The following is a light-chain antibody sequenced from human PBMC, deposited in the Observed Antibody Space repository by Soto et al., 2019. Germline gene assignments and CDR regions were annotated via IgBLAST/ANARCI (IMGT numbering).Light chain of an antibody. CDR2: EVS. J-gene: IGLJ1*01. V-gene: IGLV2-8*01. Sequence: QSVLTQPPSASGSPGQSVTISCTGTSNDVGDYNYVSWYQQHPGKAPKLMIYEVSKRPSGVPGRFSGSKSGNTASLTVSGLQAEDDADYYCSSYAGSSTLYVFETGTKVTVL. CDR1: SNDVGDYNY. CDR3: SSYAGSSTLYV.